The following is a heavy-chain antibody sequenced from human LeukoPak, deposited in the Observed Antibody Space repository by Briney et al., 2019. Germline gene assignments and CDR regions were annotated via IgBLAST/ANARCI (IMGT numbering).Heavy chain of an antibody. J-gene: IGHJ3*01. Sequence: GGSLRLSCRASGFTFQYSGMHWVRQAPGKGLEWVAFIPIKTDGEIADYASPMRGRFTISINDEENTLYLQINSLQTEDTAMYYCAAHLKSRVTSIVVFFRDAFEVWGHGTMVTVSS. CDR2: IPIKTDGEIA. V-gene: IGHV3-15*01. D-gene: IGHD3-10*01. CDR1: GFTFQYSG. CDR3: AAHLKSRVTSIVVFFRDAFEV.